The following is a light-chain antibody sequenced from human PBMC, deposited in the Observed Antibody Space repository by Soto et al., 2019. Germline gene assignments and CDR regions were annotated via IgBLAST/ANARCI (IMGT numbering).Light chain of an antibody. CDR2: DVA. CDR3: VSYTSSTTYV. CDR1: SSDVGAYNY. J-gene: IGLJ1*01. V-gene: IGLV2-14*03. Sequence: QSVLTQPASVSGSLGQSITISCTGTSSDVGAYNYVSWYQQQPGKPPKLIIYDVANRPSGVSNRFSGSKSGSTASLIISRLQTEDEADYYCVSYTSSTTYVFGTGTKVTVL.